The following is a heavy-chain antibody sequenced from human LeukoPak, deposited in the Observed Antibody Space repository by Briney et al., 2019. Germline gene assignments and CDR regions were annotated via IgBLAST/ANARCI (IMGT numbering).Heavy chain of an antibody. CDR1: GYTFTSYY. Sequence: ASVTVSCKASGYTFTSYYMHWVRQAPGQGLEWMGIINPSGGSTSYAQKFQGRVTMTRDTSTSTVYMELSSLRSEDTAVYYCARDFLASDTAMVISDYWGQGTLVTVSS. V-gene: IGHV1-46*01. J-gene: IGHJ4*02. CDR2: INPSGGST. D-gene: IGHD5-18*01. CDR3: ARDFLASDTAMVISDY.